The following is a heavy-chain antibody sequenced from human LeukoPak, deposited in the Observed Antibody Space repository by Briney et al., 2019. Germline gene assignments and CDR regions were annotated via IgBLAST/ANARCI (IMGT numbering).Heavy chain of an antibody. D-gene: IGHD1-1*01. Sequence: PSETLSLTCTVSGGSISSYYWSWIRQPPGKGLEWIGYIYYDGNTNYIPSLKSRVTISVDTSKNQFSLRLNSVTAADTSVYYCARNGNWNYVDYWGQGTLVTVSS. V-gene: IGHV4-59*08. CDR1: GGSISSYY. CDR2: IYYDGNT. J-gene: IGHJ4*02. CDR3: ARNGNWNYVDY.